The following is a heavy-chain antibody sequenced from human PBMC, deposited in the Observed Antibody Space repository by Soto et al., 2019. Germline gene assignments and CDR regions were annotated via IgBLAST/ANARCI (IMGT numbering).Heavy chain of an antibody. V-gene: IGHV3-30*03. CDR1: GFTFSSYG. J-gene: IGHJ5*02. Sequence: GGSLRLSCAASGFTFSSYGMHWVRQAPGKGLEWVAVISYDGSNKYYADSVKGRFTISRDNSKNTLYLQMNSLRAEDTAVYYCATGVPAAISWFDPWGQGTLVTVSS. CDR3: ATGVPAAISWFDP. CDR2: ISYDGSNK. D-gene: IGHD2-2*01.